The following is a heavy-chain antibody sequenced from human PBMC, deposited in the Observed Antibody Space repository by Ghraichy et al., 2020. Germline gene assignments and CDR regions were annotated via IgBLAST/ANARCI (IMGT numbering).Heavy chain of an antibody. V-gene: IGHV4-39*01. CDR3: ARVAAYSSGWYWFDP. CDR1: GGSISSSSYY. J-gene: IGHJ5*02. CDR2: IYYSGST. D-gene: IGHD6-19*01. Sequence: SETLSLTCTVSGGSISSSSYYWGWIRQPPGKGLEWIGSIYYSGSTYYNPSLKSRVTISVDTSKNQFSLKLSSVTAADTAVYYCARVAAYSSGWYWFDPWGQGTLVTVSS.